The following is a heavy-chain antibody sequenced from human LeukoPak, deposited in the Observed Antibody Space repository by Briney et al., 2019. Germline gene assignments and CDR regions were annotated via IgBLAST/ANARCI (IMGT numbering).Heavy chain of an antibody. J-gene: IGHJ4*02. D-gene: IGHD3-16*01. CDR2: INHSGST. Sequence: SETLSLTCAVYGGSLSGYYWSWVRQPPGKGLEWIGEINHSGSTNYNLSLTSRVTISVDTSKNQFSLKLSSVTAADTAVYYCSRGVTDPNWGQGTLVTVSS. V-gene: IGHV4-34*01. CDR3: SRGVTDPN. CDR1: GGSLSGYY.